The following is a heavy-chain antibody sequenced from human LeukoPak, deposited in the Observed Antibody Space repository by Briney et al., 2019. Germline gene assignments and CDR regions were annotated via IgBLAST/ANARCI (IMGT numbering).Heavy chain of an antibody. V-gene: IGHV3-33*01. D-gene: IGHD5-24*01. CDR1: GFTFSSYG. J-gene: IGHJ4*02. CDR3: ASSMAYNCLDY. CDR2: IWNDGSNN. Sequence: GGSLRLSCAASGFTFSSYGMHWVRQAPGKGLERVAVIWNDGSNNYYADSVKGRFTISRDNAKNTLYLQMNSLRPEDTAVYYCASSMAYNCLDYWGQGTLVTVSS.